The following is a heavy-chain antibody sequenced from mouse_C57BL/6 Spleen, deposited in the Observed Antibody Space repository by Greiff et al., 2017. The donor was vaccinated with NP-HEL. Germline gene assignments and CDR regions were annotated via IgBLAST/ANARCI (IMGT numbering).Heavy chain of an antibody. D-gene: IGHD1-1*01. J-gene: IGHJ4*01. V-gene: IGHV1-72*01. CDR1: GYTFTSYW. CDR3: VREILLITTHAMDD. CDR2: IAPNSGGT. Sequence: QVQLQQPGAELVKPGASVKLSCKASGYTFTSYWMHWVKQRPGRGLEWIGRIAPNSGGTKYNEKFKSKATLPVDKPSSTAYMQLSGLTSEDSAVDYCVREILLITTHAMDDGGEGASVTGSS.